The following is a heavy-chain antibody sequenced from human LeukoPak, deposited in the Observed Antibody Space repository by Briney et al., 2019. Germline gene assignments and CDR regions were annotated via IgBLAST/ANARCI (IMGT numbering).Heavy chain of an antibody. D-gene: IGHD6-6*01. V-gene: IGHV4-34*01. CDR1: GGSFSGYY. Sequence: PSETLSLTCAVYGGSFSGYYWSWIRQPPGKGLEWIGEINHSGSTNYNPSLKSRVTISVDTSKNQFSLKLSSVTAADTAVYYCTRGGIEYSRRVSKRPFDYWGQGTLVTVSS. CDR3: TRGGIEYSRRVSKRPFDY. CDR2: INHSGST. J-gene: IGHJ4*02.